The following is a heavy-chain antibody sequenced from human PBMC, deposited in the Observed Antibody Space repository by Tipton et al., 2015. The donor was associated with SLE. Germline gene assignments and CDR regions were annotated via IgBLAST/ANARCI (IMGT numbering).Heavy chain of an antibody. Sequence: TLSLTCAVSGYSISSGYYWGYIRQPPGKGLEWIGNIYRSGNTYYNPSLKSRVTMSIDTSKSQFSLKLNSVTAADTAVYFCARHRSLEDWLDPWGQGRLVTVSS. CDR3: ARHRSLEDWLDP. D-gene: IGHD3-3*01. V-gene: IGHV4-38-2*01. CDR2: IYRSGNT. J-gene: IGHJ5*02. CDR1: GYSISSGYY.